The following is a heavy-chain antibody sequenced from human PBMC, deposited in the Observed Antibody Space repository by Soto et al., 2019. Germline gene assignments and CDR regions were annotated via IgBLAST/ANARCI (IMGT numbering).Heavy chain of an antibody. J-gene: IGHJ6*02. CDR3: ARDYYDSSGSNYYYYGMDV. Sequence: SETLSLTCTVSGGSISSGGYYWSWIRQHPGKGLEWIGYIYYSGSTYYNPSLKSRVTISVDTSKNQFSLKLSSVTAADTAVYYCARDYYDSSGSNYYYYGMDVWGQWTTVTVSS. CDR2: IYYSGST. D-gene: IGHD3-22*01. CDR1: GGSISSGGYY. V-gene: IGHV4-31*03.